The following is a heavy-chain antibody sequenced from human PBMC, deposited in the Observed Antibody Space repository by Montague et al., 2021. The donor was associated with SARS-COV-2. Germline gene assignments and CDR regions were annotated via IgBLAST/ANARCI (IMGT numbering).Heavy chain of an antibody. J-gene: IGHJ4*02. CDR1: GGSISPYC. V-gene: IGHV4-59*08. D-gene: IGHD2-21*02. CDR3: ARHAHISDFKAVDF. CDR2: IYYNGDS. Sequence: SETLSLTCTVSGGSISPYCWSWIRQPPGKGLEWIGEIYYNGDSNPNPSLRSRVTISLDTSKNQFSLEVTSVTAADTAVYYCARHAHISDFKAVDFWGQGTQVTVSS.